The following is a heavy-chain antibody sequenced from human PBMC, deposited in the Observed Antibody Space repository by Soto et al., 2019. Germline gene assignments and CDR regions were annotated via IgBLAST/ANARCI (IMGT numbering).Heavy chain of an antibody. CDR1: GSTLSAYS. Sequence: VVFLILPCAFAGSTLSAYSMHWARKAPGKGLEWISYITASSGTIFYADSVKGRFTISRDNAKNSLYLQMNSLRDEDTAVYYCARDNGMAGFFDPWVQGTLVTVSS. CDR2: ITASSGTI. CDR3: ARDNGMAGFFDP. V-gene: IGHV3-48*02. D-gene: IGHD2-8*01. J-gene: IGHJ5*02.